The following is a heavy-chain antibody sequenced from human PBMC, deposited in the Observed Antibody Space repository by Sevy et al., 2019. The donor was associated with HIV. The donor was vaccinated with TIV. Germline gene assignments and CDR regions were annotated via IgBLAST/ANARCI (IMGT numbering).Heavy chain of an antibody. V-gene: IGHV3-48*02. Sequence: GGSLRLSCAASGFTFSSYSMNWVRQAPGKGLEWVSYISRSSSTIYYADSVKGRFNNSRENAKNSLYLQMNSLRDEDTAVYYCARERKMYDSSGYYFHFDYWGQGTLVTVSS. CDR3: ARERKMYDSSGYYFHFDY. CDR1: GFTFSSYS. D-gene: IGHD3-22*01. CDR2: ISRSSSTI. J-gene: IGHJ4*02.